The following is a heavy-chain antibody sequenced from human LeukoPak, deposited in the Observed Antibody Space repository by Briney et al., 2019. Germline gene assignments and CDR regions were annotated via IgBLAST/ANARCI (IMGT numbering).Heavy chain of an antibody. Sequence: GGSLRLSCVASGFTFSNYEMNWVRQAPGKGPEWVSYITKTGNSKYYADSVKGRFTVSRDNANKSLYLQMDSLGAEDTAVYYCVREGSLDDFDYWGQGTLVAVSS. CDR3: VREGSLDDFDY. J-gene: IGHJ4*02. V-gene: IGHV3-48*03. CDR1: GFTFSNYE. CDR2: ITKTGNSK. D-gene: IGHD3-9*01.